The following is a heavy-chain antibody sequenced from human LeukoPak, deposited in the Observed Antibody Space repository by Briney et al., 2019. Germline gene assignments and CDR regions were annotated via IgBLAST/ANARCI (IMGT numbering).Heavy chain of an antibody. D-gene: IGHD1-26*01. Sequence: PSETLSLTCAVYGGSFSGYYWSWIRQPPGKGLEWIGEINHSGSTNYNPSLKSRVTISVDTSKNQFSLKLSSVTAADTPVYYCARKQGSVGATRWFDPWGQGTLVTVSS. V-gene: IGHV4-34*01. CDR2: INHSGST. J-gene: IGHJ5*02. CDR3: ARKQGSVGATRWFDP. CDR1: GGSFSGYY.